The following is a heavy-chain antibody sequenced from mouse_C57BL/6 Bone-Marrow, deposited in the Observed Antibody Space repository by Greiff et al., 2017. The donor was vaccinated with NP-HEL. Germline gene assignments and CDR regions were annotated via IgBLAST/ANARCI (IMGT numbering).Heavy chain of an antibody. D-gene: IGHD1-1*01. CDR1: GFNIKDDY. CDR3: TTPSYCGSSVYAMDY. CDR2: IDPENGDT. Sequence: EVQLQQSGAELVRPGASVKLSCTASGFNIKDDYMHWVKQRPEQGLEWIGWIDPENGDTEYASKFQGKATITADTSSNTAYLQLSSLTSEDTAVYYCTTPSYCGSSVYAMDYWGQGTSVTVSS. J-gene: IGHJ4*01. V-gene: IGHV14-4*01.